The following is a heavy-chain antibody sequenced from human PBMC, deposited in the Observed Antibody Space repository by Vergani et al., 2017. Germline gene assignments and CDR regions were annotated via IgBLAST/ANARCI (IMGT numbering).Heavy chain of an antibody. CDR2: ISYDGSNN. J-gene: IGHJ4*02. CDR1: GFTFSSYA. V-gene: IGHV3-30*04. CDR3: ANDPPHIAAAGTYVDY. Sequence: QVQLVESGGGVVQPGRSLRLSCAASGFTFSSYAMHWVRQAPGKGLEWVAVISYDGSNNYYPDSVKGRFTISRDNSKNTLYLQMNSLRAEDTAVYYCANDPPHIAAAGTYVDYWGQGTLVTVSS. D-gene: IGHD6-13*01.